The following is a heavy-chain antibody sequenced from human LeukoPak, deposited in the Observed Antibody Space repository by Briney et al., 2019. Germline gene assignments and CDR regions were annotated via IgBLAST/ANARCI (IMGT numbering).Heavy chain of an antibody. CDR2: IRAYNGNT. J-gene: IGHJ5*02. CDR1: GYTFTCYY. V-gene: IGHV1-18*04. D-gene: IGHD2-15*01. CDR3: ARVRIVVVVAATFGDWFDP. Sequence: ASVKVSCKASGYTFTCYYMHWVRQAPGQGLEWMGWIRAYNGNTNYAQKLQGRVTMTTDTSTSTAYMELRSLRSDDTAVYYCARVRIVVVVAATFGDWFDPWGQGTLVTVSS.